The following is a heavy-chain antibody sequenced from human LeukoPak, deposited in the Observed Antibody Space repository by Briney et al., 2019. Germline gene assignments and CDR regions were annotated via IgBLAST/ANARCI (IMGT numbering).Heavy chain of an antibody. CDR1: GGSFSGYY. CDR2: INHSGST. V-gene: IGHV4-34*01. J-gene: IGHJ5*02. D-gene: IGHD3-16*01. CDR3: ARAISLGWFDP. Sequence: PSETLSLTCAVYGGSFSGYYWSWIRQPPGKGLEWIGEINHSGSTNYNPSLTSRVTISVDTSKNQFSLKLSSVTAADTAVYYCARAISLGWFDPWGQGTLVTVSS.